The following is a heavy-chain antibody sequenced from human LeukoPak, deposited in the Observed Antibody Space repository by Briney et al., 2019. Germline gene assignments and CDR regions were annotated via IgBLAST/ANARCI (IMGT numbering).Heavy chain of an antibody. Sequence: GQSLKISCKDYGCSFSSYWIARVRQMPGQGLEWMGIVYPADSDVRYNPSFQGQVTISVDKSIKTSFLQFNSLKASDTAMYYCARPGQPDLGGHLPHWGQGTLVTVSS. J-gene: IGHJ1*01. CDR2: VYPADSDV. D-gene: IGHD3-16*01. CDR3: ARPGQPDLGGHLPH. V-gene: IGHV5-51*01. CDR1: GCSFSSYW.